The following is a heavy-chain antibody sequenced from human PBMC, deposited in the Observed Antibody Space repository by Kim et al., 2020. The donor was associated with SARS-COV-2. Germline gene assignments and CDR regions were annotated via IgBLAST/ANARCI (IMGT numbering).Heavy chain of an antibody. V-gene: IGHV3-23*01. Sequence: GGSLRLSCAASGFTFSSYAMSWVRQAPGKGLEWVSAISGSGGSTYYADSVKGRFTISRDNSKNTLYLQMNSLRAEDTAVYYCAKRYYYDSSGYYLFDYWRQGTLVTVSS. CDR3: AKRYYYDSSGYYLFDY. D-gene: IGHD3-22*01. J-gene: IGHJ4*02. CDR1: GFTFSSYA. CDR2: ISGSGGST.